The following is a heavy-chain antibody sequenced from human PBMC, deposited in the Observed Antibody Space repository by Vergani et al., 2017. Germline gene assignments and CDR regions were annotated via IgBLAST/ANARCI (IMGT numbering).Heavy chain of an antibody. Sequence: QVQLVESGGGVVQPGRSLRLSCAASGFTFSSYAMHWVCQAPGQGLEWVAVISYDGSNKYYADSVKGRFTISRDNSKNTLYLQMNSLRAEDTAVYYCARDQYYYDSSAWRYYYYYMDVWGKGTTVTVSS. J-gene: IGHJ6*03. D-gene: IGHD3-22*01. CDR1: GFTFSSYA. V-gene: IGHV3-30-3*01. CDR3: ARDQYYYDSSAWRYYYYYMDV. CDR2: ISYDGSNK.